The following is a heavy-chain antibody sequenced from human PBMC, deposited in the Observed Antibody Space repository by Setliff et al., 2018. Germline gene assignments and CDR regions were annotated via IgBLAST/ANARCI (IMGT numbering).Heavy chain of an antibody. CDR2: ISYSGST. CDR3: ARGGTYRYFDY. J-gene: IGHJ4*02. V-gene: IGHV4-39*07. CDR1: GDSMNSGVYY. Sequence: SETLSLTCKVSGDSMNSGVYYWGWIRQPPGKGLEWIGSISYSGSTYYNPSLRSRVTISLDTSKTQFSLKLNSMTTADTAVYYCARGGTYRYFDYWGQGTLVTVSS.